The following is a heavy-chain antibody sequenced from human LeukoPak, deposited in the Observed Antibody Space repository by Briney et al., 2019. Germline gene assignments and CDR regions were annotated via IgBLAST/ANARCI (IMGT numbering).Heavy chain of an antibody. CDR3: ARSPRGLYEYFDY. J-gene: IGHJ4*02. CDR1: GFTVSSNY. Sequence: PGGSLRLSCAASGFTVSSNYMSRVRQAPGKGLEWVSVIYSGGSTYYADSVKGRFTISRDNSKNTLYLQMNSLRAEDTAVYYCARSPRGLYEYFDYWGQGTLVTVSS. CDR2: IYSGGST. V-gene: IGHV3-53*05. D-gene: IGHD3-3*01.